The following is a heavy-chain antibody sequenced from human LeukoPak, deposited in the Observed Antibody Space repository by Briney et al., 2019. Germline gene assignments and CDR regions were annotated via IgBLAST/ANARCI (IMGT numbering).Heavy chain of an antibody. V-gene: IGHV3-21*01. CDR2: FTSSSNYI. CDR3: ARDYTGTLDY. J-gene: IGHJ4*02. CDR1: GLTFSDYS. Sequence: PGGSLRLSCAASGLTFSDYSMIWVRQAPGKGLEWVSSFTSSSNYIYYAEPVKGRFAISRDNAKNSLYLQMNSLRAEDTAVYYCARDYTGTLDYWGQGTLVTVSS. D-gene: IGHD1-1*01.